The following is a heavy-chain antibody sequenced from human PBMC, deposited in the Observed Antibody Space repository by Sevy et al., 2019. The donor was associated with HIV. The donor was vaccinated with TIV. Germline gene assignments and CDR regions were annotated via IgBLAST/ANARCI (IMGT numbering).Heavy chain of an antibody. CDR1: GLTLDDYT. CDR2: ISWDSCSI. Sequence: QLGGSLRLSCATSGLTLDDYTMHWVRQAPREGLEWVSGISWDSCSIGYADSVKGRFTISRDNAKNSLYLQMNSLRAEDTGLYYCAKDISGEGEGSYYFDYWGQGTQVTVSS. D-gene: IGHD3-10*01. V-gene: IGHV3-9*01. CDR3: AKDISGEGEGSYYFDY. J-gene: IGHJ4*02.